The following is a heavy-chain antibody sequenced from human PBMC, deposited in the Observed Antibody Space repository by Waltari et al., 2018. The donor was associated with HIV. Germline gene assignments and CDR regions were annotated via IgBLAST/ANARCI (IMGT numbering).Heavy chain of an antibody. V-gene: IGHV3-15*01. CDR1: GITFRNAW. CDR2: IKSGAEGGTT. D-gene: IGHD3-22*01. J-gene: IGHJ4*02. CDR3: TTLWYSYDSTDY. Sequence: EVQLVESGGGLVKPGGSLRLSCAASGITFRNAWMRWVRKAPGKGLEGVGRIKSGAEGGTTDYAAAVKGRFTISRDDSKHTLYLQMDSLKTEDTAVYYCTTLWYSYDSTDYWGQGTLVTVSS.